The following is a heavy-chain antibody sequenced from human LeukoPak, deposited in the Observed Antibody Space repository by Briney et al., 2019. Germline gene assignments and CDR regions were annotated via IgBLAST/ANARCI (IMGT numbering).Heavy chain of an antibody. Sequence: PSETLSLTCTVSGGSISSYYWSWIRQPPGKGLEWIGYIYYSGSTNYNPSLKSRVTISVDTSKNQFSLKLSSVTAADTAVYYCARLKHRRPSGYPFDHWGQGTLVTVSS. CDR2: IYYSGST. D-gene: IGHD5-12*01. V-gene: IGHV4-59*01. CDR1: GGSISSYY. CDR3: ARLKHRRPSGYPFDH. J-gene: IGHJ4*02.